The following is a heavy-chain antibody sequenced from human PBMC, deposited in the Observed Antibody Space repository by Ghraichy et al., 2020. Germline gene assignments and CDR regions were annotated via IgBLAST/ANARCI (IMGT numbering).Heavy chain of an antibody. J-gene: IGHJ3*02. D-gene: IGHD5-18*01. CDR3: ARVRIQMWFDASDI. V-gene: IGHV3-7*01. CDR1: GFTFSNYW. Sequence: GGPRLSCAASGFTFSNYWMSWVRQVPGKGLEWVANIKLDGTEKHYVDSVRGRFTISRDNAKNSLYLQMNSLRAEDTAVYYCARVRIQMWFDASDIWGQGTTVTVSS. CDR2: IKLDGTEK.